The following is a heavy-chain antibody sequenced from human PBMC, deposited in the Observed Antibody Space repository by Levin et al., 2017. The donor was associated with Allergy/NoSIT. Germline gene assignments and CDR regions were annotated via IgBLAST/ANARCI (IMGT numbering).Heavy chain of an antibody. CDR3: ARLRTGGWFDT. CDR2: IYNSGRT. Sequence: SETLSLTCTVSGASISSYYWSWIRQPPGKGLEWIGHIYNSGRTNYNPSLKSRVTISVDTSKNQFSLKLSSVTAADTAVYYCARLRTGGWFDTWGQGALVTVSS. V-gene: IGHV4-59*08. J-gene: IGHJ5*02. CDR1: GASISSYY. D-gene: IGHD7-27*01.